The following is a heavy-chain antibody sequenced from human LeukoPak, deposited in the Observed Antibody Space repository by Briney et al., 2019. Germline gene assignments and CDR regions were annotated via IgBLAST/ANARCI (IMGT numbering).Heavy chain of an antibody. D-gene: IGHD2-15*01. CDR2: VFHTGDT. CDR3: ARHPFATPFDH. CDR1: GDSINSFY. J-gene: IGHJ4*02. Sequence: SEALSLTCAVSGDSINSFYWSWIRQPPGKGLEWIGYVFHTGDTNSNPSLKSRVTVSLDTSTSQVSLRLTSVTAADTAVYYCARHPFATPFDHWGRGILVTVSS. V-gene: IGHV4-59*08.